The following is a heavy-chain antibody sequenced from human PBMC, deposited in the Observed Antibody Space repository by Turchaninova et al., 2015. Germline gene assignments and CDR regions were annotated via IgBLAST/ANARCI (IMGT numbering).Heavy chain of an antibody. CDR3: AKGDSSGWSNAFDI. Sequence: EVQVVESGGGLVQPGESLRLSLAGSGFTFSDHYMDWVRQAPGKGLEWVGRSRDKANRYTTEYAASVKGRFTISRDDSKNSVYLQMNSLKSEDTAVYYCAKGDSSGWSNAFDIWGQGTMVTVSS. CDR2: SRDKANRYTT. D-gene: IGHD6-19*01. CDR1: GFTFSDHY. J-gene: IGHJ3*02. V-gene: IGHV3-72*01.